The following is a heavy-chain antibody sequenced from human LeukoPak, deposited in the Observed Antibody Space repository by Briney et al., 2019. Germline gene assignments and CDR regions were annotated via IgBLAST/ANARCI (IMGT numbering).Heavy chain of an antibody. Sequence: GGSLRLSCAASGFTFSSYSMNWVRQAPGKGLEWVSSISSSSSYIYYADSVKGRFAISRDNAKNSLYLQMNSLRAEDTAVYYCARAADDYGIPEYFQHWGQGTLVTVSS. J-gene: IGHJ1*01. D-gene: IGHD4-17*01. CDR1: GFTFSSYS. CDR3: ARAADDYGIPEYFQH. V-gene: IGHV3-21*01. CDR2: ISSSSSYI.